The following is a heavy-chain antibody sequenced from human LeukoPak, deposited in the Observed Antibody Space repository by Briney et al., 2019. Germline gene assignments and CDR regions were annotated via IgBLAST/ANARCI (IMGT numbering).Heavy chain of an antibody. J-gene: IGHJ4*02. V-gene: IGHV3-21*04. CDR2: ISSSSSYI. CDR3: AKDLDSGSYKERSNFDY. CDR1: GFTFSSYS. D-gene: IGHD1-26*01. Sequence: GGSLRLSCAASGFTFSSYSMNWVRQAPGKGLEWVSSISSSSSYIYYADSVKGRFTISRDNAKNSLYLQMNSLRAEDTAVYYCAKDLDSGSYKERSNFDYWGQGTLVTVSS.